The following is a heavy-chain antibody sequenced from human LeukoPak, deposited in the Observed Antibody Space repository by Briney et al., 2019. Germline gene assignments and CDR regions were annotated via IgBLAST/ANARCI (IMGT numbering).Heavy chain of an antibody. Sequence: SETLSLTCAVYGGSFSGYYWSWIRQPPGKGLEWIGRIYTSGSTNYNPSLKSRVTMSVDTSKNQFSLKLSSVTAADTAVYYCARRLIAVAGPYYYYYMDVWGKGTTVTVSS. D-gene: IGHD6-19*01. CDR1: GGSFSGYY. V-gene: IGHV4-59*10. CDR2: IYTSGST. J-gene: IGHJ6*03. CDR3: ARRLIAVAGPYYYYYMDV.